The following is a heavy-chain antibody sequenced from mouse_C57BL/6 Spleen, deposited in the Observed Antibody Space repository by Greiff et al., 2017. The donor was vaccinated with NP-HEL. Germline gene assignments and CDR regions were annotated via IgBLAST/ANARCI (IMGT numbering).Heavy chain of an antibody. CDR3: ARDSRCFAY. V-gene: IGHV1-26*01. CDR1: GYTFTDYY. CDR2: INPNNGGT. Sequence: VQLKQSGPELVKPGASVKISCKASGYTFTDYYMNWVKQSHGKSLEWIGDINPNNGGTSYNQKFKGKATLTVDKSSSTAYMELRSLTSEDSAVYYCARDSRCFAYWGQGTLVTVSA. D-gene: IGHD6-1*01. J-gene: IGHJ3*01.